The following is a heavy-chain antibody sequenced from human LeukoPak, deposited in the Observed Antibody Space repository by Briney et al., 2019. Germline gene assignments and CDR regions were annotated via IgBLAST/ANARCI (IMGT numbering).Heavy chain of an antibody. J-gene: IGHJ5*02. CDR2: ISGSGDKT. D-gene: IGHD3-22*01. CDR3: AKTTTRSYYYDSTGSNWFDP. V-gene: IGHV3-23*01. Sequence: GGSLRLSCAASGFTFSNYPVNWVRQAPGKGLAWVSTISGSGDKTYYADSVKGRFTISRDNSKNTLFLQMHSLRAEDTAIYYCAKTTTRSYYYDSTGSNWFDPWGQGTLVTVSS. CDR1: GFTFSNYP.